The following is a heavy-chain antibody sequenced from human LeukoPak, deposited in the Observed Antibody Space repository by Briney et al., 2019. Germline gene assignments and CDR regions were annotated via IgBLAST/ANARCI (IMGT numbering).Heavy chain of an antibody. CDR1: GGSISSYY. Sequence: SETLSLTCTVSGGSISSYYWSWIRQPPGKGLEWIGSIYYSGSTNYNPSLKTRVTMSVDTSKNQVSLKLSSVTAADTAMYYCARAAEYSSGWYLFDYWGQGILVTVSA. D-gene: IGHD6-19*01. CDR2: IYYSGST. CDR3: ARAAEYSSGWYLFDY. J-gene: IGHJ4*02. V-gene: IGHV4-59*12.